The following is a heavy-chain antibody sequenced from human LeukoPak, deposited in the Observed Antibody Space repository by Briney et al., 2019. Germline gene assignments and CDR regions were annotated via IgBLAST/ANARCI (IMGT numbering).Heavy chain of an antibody. D-gene: IGHD3-10*01. CDR1: GFIFSNYG. V-gene: IGHV3-33*01. Sequence: GRSLRLSCTASGFIFSNYGMHWVRQAPGKGLEWVAVIWYDGSHKYFADSVKGRFTISRDNSKNTLYLQMSSLRAEDTGVYYCARELYTYYLGSWGQGTLVTVSS. J-gene: IGHJ4*02. CDR2: IWYDGSHK. CDR3: ARELYTYYLGS.